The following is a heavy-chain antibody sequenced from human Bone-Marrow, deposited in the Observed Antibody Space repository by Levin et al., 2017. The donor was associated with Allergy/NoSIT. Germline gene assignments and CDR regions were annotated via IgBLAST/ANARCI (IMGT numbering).Heavy chain of an antibody. V-gene: IGHV4-34*01. CDR3: ARVSDLLGSYFDY. CDR1: GGSFSGYY. D-gene: IGHD2-15*01. CDR2: INHSGST. J-gene: IGHJ4*02. Sequence: PSQTLSLTCAVYGGSFSGYYWSWIRQPPGKGLEWIGEINHSGSTNYNPSLKSRVTISVDTSKNQFSLKLSSVTAADTAVYYCARVSDLLGSYFDYWGQGTLVTVSS.